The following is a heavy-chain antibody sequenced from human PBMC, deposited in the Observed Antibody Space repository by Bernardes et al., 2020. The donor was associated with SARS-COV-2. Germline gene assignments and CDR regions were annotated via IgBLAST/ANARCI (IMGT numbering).Heavy chain of an antibody. D-gene: IGHD6-13*01. Sequence: ASVKVSCKVSGYTLTELSMHWVRQAPGKGLAWMGGFDPEDGETIYAQKFQGRVTMTEDTSTDTAYMELSSLRSEDTAVYYCATWGYSSSWYENWFDPWGQGTLVTVAS. J-gene: IGHJ5*02. V-gene: IGHV1-24*01. CDR2: FDPEDGET. CDR1: GYTLTELS. CDR3: ATWGYSSSWYENWFDP.